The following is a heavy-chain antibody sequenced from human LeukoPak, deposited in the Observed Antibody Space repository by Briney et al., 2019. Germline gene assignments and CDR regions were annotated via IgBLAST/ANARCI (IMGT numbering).Heavy chain of an antibody. D-gene: IGHD3-22*01. CDR2: IYYSGST. Sequence: SETLSLTCTVSGGSISSYYWSWIRQPPGKGLEWIGYIYYSGSTNYNPSLKSRVTISVDTSKNQFSLKLSSVTAADTAVYYCARGHIDDSSGYYPYYFDYWGQGTLVTVSS. J-gene: IGHJ4*02. CDR1: GGSISSYY. CDR3: ARGHIDDSSGYYPYYFDY. V-gene: IGHV4-59*08.